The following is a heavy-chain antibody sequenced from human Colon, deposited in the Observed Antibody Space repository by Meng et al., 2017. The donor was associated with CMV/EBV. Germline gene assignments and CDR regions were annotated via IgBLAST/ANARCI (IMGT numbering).Heavy chain of an antibody. Sequence: GESLKISCAASGFTFSDYYMSWIRQAPGKGLEWISYISSSSNTIHYADSVKGRFTISRDNAKNSLYLQMNSLGAEDTAVYFCVREIRRSWFDPWGQGTLVTVSS. D-gene: IGHD4-17*01. CDR3: VREIRRSWFDP. V-gene: IGHV3-11*04. J-gene: IGHJ5*02. CDR2: ISSSSNTI. CDR1: GFTFSDYY.